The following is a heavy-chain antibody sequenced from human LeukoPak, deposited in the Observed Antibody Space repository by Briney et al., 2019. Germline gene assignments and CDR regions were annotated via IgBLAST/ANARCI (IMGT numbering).Heavy chain of an antibody. CDR3: ARVPGIAAAGLYGMDV. D-gene: IGHD6-13*01. V-gene: IGHV1-69*04. J-gene: IGHJ6*02. CDR2: IIPIFGIA. CDR1: GGTFSSYA. Sequence: ASVKVSCKASGGTFSSYAISWVRQAPGQGLEWMGRIIPIFGIANYAQKFQGRVTITADKSTSTAYMELSSLRSEDTAVYYCARVPGIAAAGLYGMDVWGQGTTVTVSS.